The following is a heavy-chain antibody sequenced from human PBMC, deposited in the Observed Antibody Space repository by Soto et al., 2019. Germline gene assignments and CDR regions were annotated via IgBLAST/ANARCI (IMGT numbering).Heavy chain of an antibody. CDR2: IIPIFGTA. Sequence: QVQLVQSGAEVKKPGSSVKVSCKASGGTFSSYAISWVRQAPGQGLEWMGGIIPIFGTANYAQKFQGRVTITADESTSTAYMELSSLRSEDTGVYYCARERVTIFGVVIMSSGMDVWGQGTTVTVSS. D-gene: IGHD3-3*01. V-gene: IGHV1-69*01. J-gene: IGHJ6*02. CDR3: ARERVTIFGVVIMSSGMDV. CDR1: GGTFSSYA.